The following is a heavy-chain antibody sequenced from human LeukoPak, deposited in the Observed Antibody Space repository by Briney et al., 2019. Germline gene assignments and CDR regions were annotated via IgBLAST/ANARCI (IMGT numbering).Heavy chain of an antibody. Sequence: GGSLRLSCAASGFTFSSYSMNWVRQAPGKGLEWVGRIKSSGDGGTTDYTAPVKGRFTISRDDSRNTVFLQMNTLKTEDTAVYYCTTDGGYWGQGTLVTVSS. J-gene: IGHJ4*02. D-gene: IGHD2-15*01. CDR1: GFTFSSYS. V-gene: IGHV3-15*01. CDR2: IKSSGDGGTT. CDR3: TTDGGY.